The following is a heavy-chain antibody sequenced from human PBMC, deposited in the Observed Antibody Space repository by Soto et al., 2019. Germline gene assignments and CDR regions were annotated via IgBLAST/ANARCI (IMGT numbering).Heavy chain of an antibody. D-gene: IGHD5-18*01. CDR1: GGSFSGYY. CDR3: ARRRGYSYGKDKNFDY. Sequence: SETLSLTCAVYGGSFSGYYWSWIRQPPGKGLEWIGEINHSGSTNYNPSLKSRVTISVDTSKNQFSLKLSSVTAADTAVYYCARRRGYSYGKDKNFDYWGQGTLVTV. CDR2: INHSGST. V-gene: IGHV4-34*01. J-gene: IGHJ4*02.